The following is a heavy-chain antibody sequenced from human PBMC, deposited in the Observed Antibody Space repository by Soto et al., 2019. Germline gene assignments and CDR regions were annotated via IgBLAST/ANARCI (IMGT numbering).Heavy chain of an antibody. D-gene: IGHD2-15*01. CDR1: GGSISSYY. V-gene: IGHV4-59*08. CDR3: ARRWGRSFDY. Sequence: QVQLQESGPGLVKPSETLSLTCTVSGGSISSYYWSWIRQPPGKGLEWIGYIYYSGSTNYNPSLKSRVLISVDTSKNQFSLKLSSVTAADTAVYYCARRWGRSFDYWGQGTLVTVSS. J-gene: IGHJ4*02. CDR2: IYYSGST.